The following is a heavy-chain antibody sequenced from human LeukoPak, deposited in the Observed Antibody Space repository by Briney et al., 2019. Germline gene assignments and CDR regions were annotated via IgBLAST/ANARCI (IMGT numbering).Heavy chain of an antibody. CDR3: AREGDSSSVGWFDP. D-gene: IGHD6-13*01. V-gene: IGHV1-69*06. CDR2: IIPIFGTA. Sequence: SVKVSCKASGGTFSNYAISWVRQAPGQGLEWMGGIIPIFGTANYAQKFRGRVTITADKSTRAAYMELSSLRSEDTAVYYCAREGDSSSVGWFDPWGQGTLVTVSS. J-gene: IGHJ5*02. CDR1: GGTFSNYA.